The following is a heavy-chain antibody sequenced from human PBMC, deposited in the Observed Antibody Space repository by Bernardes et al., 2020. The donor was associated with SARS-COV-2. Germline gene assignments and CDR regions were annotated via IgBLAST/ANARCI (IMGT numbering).Heavy chain of an antibody. Sequence: ASVKVSCKASGYSFTSYGISWVRQAPGQGLEWMGWISADKGNTNYAQNLQGRVTMTTDTSTNTAYMELRSQRSDDTAVYYCATVVGYSYGGGWFDPWGQGTLVTVSS. CDR1: GYSFTSYG. D-gene: IGHD5-18*01. CDR3: ATVVGYSYGGGWFDP. CDR2: ISADKGNT. J-gene: IGHJ5*02. V-gene: IGHV1-18*01.